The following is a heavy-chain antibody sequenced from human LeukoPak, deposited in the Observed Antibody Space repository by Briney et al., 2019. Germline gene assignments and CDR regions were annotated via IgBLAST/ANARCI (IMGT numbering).Heavy chain of an antibody. Sequence: SETLSLTCTVSGGSISSGSYYWSWIRQPAGKGLEWIGRIYTSGSTNYNPSLKSRVTISVDTSKNQFSLKLNSVTAADTAVYYCARVGGIAAADKYYFDYWGQGTLVTVSS. J-gene: IGHJ4*02. CDR3: ARVGGIAAADKYYFDY. D-gene: IGHD6-13*01. CDR1: GGSISSGSYY. V-gene: IGHV4-61*02. CDR2: IYTSGST.